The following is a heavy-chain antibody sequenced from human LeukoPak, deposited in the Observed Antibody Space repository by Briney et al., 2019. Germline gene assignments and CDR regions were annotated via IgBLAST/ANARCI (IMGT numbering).Heavy chain of an antibody. J-gene: IGHJ6*02. D-gene: IGHD3-16*01. V-gene: IGHV3-15*01. Sequence: GGSLRLSCAASGFTFSNAWMSWVRQAPGKGLEWVGRIKSKTDGGTTDYAAPVKGRFTISRDDSKNTLYLQMNSLKTEDTAVHYCTTVPRGSSQIRYYYYGMDVWGQGTTVTVSS. CDR2: IKSKTDGGTT. CDR3: TTVPRGSSQIRYYYYGMDV. CDR1: GFTFSNAW.